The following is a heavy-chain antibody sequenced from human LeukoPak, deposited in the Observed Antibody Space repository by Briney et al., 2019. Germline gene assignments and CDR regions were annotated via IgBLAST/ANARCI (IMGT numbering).Heavy chain of an antibody. D-gene: IGHD1-1*01. Sequence: PSETLSLTCSVSGASISTNYWSWIRQPPGKGLEWIGNIHYSGSANYNSSLKSRVTMSVDTSKNQFSLKLSSVTAADTAVYYCARGSEYNFYWGQGALVTVSS. V-gene: IGHV4-59*01. J-gene: IGHJ4*02. CDR3: ARGSEYNFY. CDR1: GASISTNY. CDR2: IHYSGSA.